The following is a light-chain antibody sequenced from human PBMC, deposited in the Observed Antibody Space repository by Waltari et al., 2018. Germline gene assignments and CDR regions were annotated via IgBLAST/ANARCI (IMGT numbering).Light chain of an antibody. CDR3: QQRSTLPIT. CDR2: DVF. J-gene: IGKJ5*01. Sequence: EIVLTQSPSTLSLSPEDRVTLSCRASQSVSSYLAWYQHKPGQAPRLIRYDVFRRATAIPARFTGSGSGTDFTLTISSLEPEDFAVYYCQQRSTLPITFGQGTRLEI. V-gene: IGKV3-11*01. CDR1: QSVSSY.